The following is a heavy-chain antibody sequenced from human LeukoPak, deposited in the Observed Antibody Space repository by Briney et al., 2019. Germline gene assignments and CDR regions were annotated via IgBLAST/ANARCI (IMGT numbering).Heavy chain of an antibody. D-gene: IGHD3-22*01. CDR2: INPNRGGT. Sequence: ASVKVSCKASGYTFTDYYMHWVRQAPGQGLGWMGWINPNRGGTNYAQKFQGRVTMTRDTSISTAYMELSRLRSDDTAVYYCARASYYYDSSGYPGYYFDYWGQETLVTVSS. J-gene: IGHJ4*02. V-gene: IGHV1-2*02. CDR1: GYTFTDYY. CDR3: ARASYYYDSSGYPGYYFDY.